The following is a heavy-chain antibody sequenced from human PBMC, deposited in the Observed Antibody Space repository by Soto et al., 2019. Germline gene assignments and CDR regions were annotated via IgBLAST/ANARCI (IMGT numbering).Heavy chain of an antibody. J-gene: IGHJ4*02. CDR3: ARDKMEQLLVGGYLDD. CDR1: GFSFSNHA. V-gene: IGHV3-23*01. Sequence: EVQLLESGGGLVQHGGSLRLSCSASGFSFSNHAMSWVRQAPGKGLEWVYAIIDDGGRAYYADSVKGRFTISRDNYRNTLSLQMNSLRAEDTAVYYCARDKMEQLLVGGYLDDWGQGTQVTVSS. D-gene: IGHD6-19*01. CDR2: IIDDGGRA.